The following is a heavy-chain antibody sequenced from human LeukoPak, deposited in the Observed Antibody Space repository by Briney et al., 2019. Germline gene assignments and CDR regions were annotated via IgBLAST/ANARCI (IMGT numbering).Heavy chain of an antibody. CDR3: ARGDDFWSGYYSFDY. Sequence: GASVKVSCKASGYTFTGYYMRWVRQAPGQGLEWMGWINPNSGGTNYAQKFQGRVTMTRDTSISTAYMELSRLRSDDTAVYYCARGDDFWSGYYSFDYWGQGTLVTVSS. CDR2: INPNSGGT. D-gene: IGHD3-3*01. CDR1: GYTFTGYY. V-gene: IGHV1-2*02. J-gene: IGHJ4*02.